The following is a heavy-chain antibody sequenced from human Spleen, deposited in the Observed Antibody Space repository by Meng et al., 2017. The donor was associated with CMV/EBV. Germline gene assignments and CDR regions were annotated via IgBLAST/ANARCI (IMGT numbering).Heavy chain of an antibody. CDR2: ISSSSSI. CDR3: ARLRYSSSWSFDY. D-gene: IGHD6-13*01. J-gene: IGHJ4*02. V-gene: IGHV3-21*01. Sequence: GESLKISCTASGFTFSSNSMNWVRQAPGKGLEWVSSISSSSSIYYAGSVKGRFTISRDNAKNSLYLQMNNLRADDTAVYYCARLRYSSSWSFDYWGQGTQVTVSS. CDR1: GFTFSSNS.